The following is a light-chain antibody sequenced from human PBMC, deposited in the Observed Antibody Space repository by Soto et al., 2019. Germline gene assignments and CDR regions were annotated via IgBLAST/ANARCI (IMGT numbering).Light chain of an antibody. Sequence: QYALTQSASVSGSPGQSITISCTGTSSDVGGYNYVSWYQQHPGKAPKLMIYEVSNRPSGVSNRFSGSKSGNTASLTISGLQAEDEADYYCSSYTSSSTLVVFGGGTKLTVL. V-gene: IGLV2-14*01. CDR1: SSDVGGYNY. J-gene: IGLJ2*01. CDR3: SSYTSSSTLVV. CDR2: EVS.